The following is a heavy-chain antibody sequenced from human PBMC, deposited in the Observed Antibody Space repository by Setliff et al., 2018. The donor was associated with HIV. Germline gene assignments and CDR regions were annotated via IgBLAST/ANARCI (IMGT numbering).Heavy chain of an antibody. D-gene: IGHD1-26*01. CDR3: ARARGSGPWEIIFYDVFDI. Sequence: SETLSLTCAVYGGSFNDYYWTWIRQPPGKGLEWIGEINHSGSTNYNPSPKSRVTISLDTSKNQFSLKLSSVTAADTAVYYCARARGSGPWEIIFYDVFDIWGQGTMVTVSS. V-gene: IGHV4-34*01. CDR2: INHSGST. J-gene: IGHJ3*02. CDR1: GGSFNDYY.